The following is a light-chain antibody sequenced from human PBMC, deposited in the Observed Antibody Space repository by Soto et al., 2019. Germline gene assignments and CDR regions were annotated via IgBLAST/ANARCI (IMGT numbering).Light chain of an antibody. V-gene: IGLV2-23*02. Sequence: QSVLTXPASVSGSPGQSITISCTGTNSDLGTYNLVSWYQQHPGKAPKTIIYEVTKRPSGVSKRFSGSKSGNTASLTISGLQAEDEADYYCCSYVGSNIFYVFGTGTKVTVL. J-gene: IGLJ1*01. CDR3: CSYVGSNIFYV. CDR2: EVT. CDR1: NSDLGTYNL.